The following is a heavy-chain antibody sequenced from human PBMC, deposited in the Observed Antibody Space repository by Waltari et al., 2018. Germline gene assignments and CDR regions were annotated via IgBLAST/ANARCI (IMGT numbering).Heavy chain of an antibody. D-gene: IGHD3-22*01. CDR1: GGSISSSSYY. CDR3: ARLSYYDSSGYYRGGFDI. CDR2: IYSSGST. V-gene: IGHV4-39*01. Sequence: QVQLQESGPGLVKPSETLSLTCTVSGGSISSSSYYWGWIRQPPGKGLEWIGIIYSSGSTYYNPSLKSRVTISVDTSKTQFSRKLSSVTAAATAVYYCARLSYYDSSGYYRGGFDIWGQGTMVTVSS. J-gene: IGHJ3*02.